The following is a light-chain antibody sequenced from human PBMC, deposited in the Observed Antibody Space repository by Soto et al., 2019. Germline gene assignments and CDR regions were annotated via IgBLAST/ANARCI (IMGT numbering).Light chain of an antibody. CDR3: CSYAGSSTL. CDR2: EGS. Sequence: QSALTQPASVSGSTGQSITISCTGTSSDVGSYKLVSWYQQHPGKAPKLMIYEGSKRPSGVSNRFSGSKSGNTASLTISGLQAEDEADYYCCSYAGSSTLFGGGTKVTVL. CDR1: SSDVGSYKL. V-gene: IGLV2-23*01. J-gene: IGLJ2*01.